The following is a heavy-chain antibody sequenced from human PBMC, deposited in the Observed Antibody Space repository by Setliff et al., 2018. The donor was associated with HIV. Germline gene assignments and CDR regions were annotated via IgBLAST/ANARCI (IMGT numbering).Heavy chain of an antibody. CDR3: ASPYENNSGPDY. D-gene: IGHD7-27*01. V-gene: IGHV1-2*02. J-gene: IGHJ4*02. CDR2: INPNNGDT. CDR1: GYTFTCYY. Sequence: ASVKVSCKASGYTFTCYYMHWVRQAPGQGLEWMGWINPNNGDTNYEQRFQGRVTMTRDTSITTVYMVLNRLTPGDTAVYYCASPYENNSGPDYWGQGTPVTVSS.